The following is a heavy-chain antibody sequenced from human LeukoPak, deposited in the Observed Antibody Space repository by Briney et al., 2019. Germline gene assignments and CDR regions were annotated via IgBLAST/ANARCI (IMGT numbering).Heavy chain of an antibody. D-gene: IGHD3-10*01. CDR1: GFTVSSNY. CDR3: AKDRYYGSGSYFEYFQH. V-gene: IGHV3-66*01. CDR2: IYSGGST. Sequence: PGGSLRLSCAASGFTVSSNYMSWVRQAPGKGLEWVSVIYSGGSTYYADSVKGRFTISRDNSKNTLYLQMNSLRAEDTAVYYCAKDRYYGSGSYFEYFQHWGQGTLVTVSS. J-gene: IGHJ1*01.